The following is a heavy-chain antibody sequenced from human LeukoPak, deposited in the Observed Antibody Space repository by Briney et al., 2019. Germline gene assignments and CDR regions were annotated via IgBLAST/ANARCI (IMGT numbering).Heavy chain of an antibody. V-gene: IGHV3-53*01. CDR2: IYSGGST. Sequence: PGGSLRLSCAASGFTVSSNHMSWVRQAPGKGLEWLSVIYSGGSTYYADSVKGRFTISRDNSKNTLYLQMNSLRAEDTAVYYCATEIAAAGTGNWFDPWGQGTLVTVSS. CDR1: GFTVSSNH. J-gene: IGHJ5*02. D-gene: IGHD6-13*01. CDR3: ATEIAAAGTGNWFDP.